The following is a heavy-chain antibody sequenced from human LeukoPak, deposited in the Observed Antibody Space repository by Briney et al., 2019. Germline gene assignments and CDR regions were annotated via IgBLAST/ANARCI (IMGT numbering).Heavy chain of an antibody. J-gene: IGHJ4*02. CDR1: GFTFSSHW. CDR2: INGDGSST. CDR3: ARGTGSGSYFD. V-gene: IGHV3-74*01. Sequence: GGSLRLSCAASGFTFSSHWMHWVRQAPGKGLVWVSRINGDGSSTTYADSVKGRFTISRDNARNTLSLQMNSLRAEDTAVYYCARGTGSGSYFDWGQGTLVTVSS. D-gene: IGHD3-10*01.